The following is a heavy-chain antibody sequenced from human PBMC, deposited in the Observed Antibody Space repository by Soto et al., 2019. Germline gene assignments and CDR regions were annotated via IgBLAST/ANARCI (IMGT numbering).Heavy chain of an antibody. D-gene: IGHD3-3*01. J-gene: IGHJ3*02. Sequence: PGRCVRLSCVPSRVTFRTYGIHWVRQAPRKGLEWVAVISYDGDYTSYAASVKGRFTISRDNSKNTIYLQLTSLGAEDTALYYCAKSDRGVSGVVMSPALDSLDIWDQETMV. CDR1: RVTFRTYG. CDR3: AKSDRGVSGVVMSPALDSLDI. CDR2: ISYDGDYT. V-gene: IGHV3-30*18.